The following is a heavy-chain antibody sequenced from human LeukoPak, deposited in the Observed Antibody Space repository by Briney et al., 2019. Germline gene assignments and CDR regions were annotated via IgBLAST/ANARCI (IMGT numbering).Heavy chain of an antibody. Sequence: GGSLRLSCAASGFTFSSYWMHWVRQAPGEGLVWVSRINSDGSSTSYADSVKGRFTISRDNAKNSLYLQMNSLRAEDTAVYYCASFLCSGGSCSYWGQGTLVTVSS. V-gene: IGHV3-74*01. D-gene: IGHD2-15*01. CDR2: INSDGSST. J-gene: IGHJ4*02. CDR3: ASFLCSGGSCSY. CDR1: GFTFSSYW.